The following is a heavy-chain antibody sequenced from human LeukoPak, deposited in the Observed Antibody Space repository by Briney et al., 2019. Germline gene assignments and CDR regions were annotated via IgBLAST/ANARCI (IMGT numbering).Heavy chain of an antibody. Sequence: SETLSLTCTVSGGSISSYYWSWIRQPAGKRLEWIGRIYTSGSTNYNPSLKSRVTMSVDTSKNQFSLKLSSVTAADTAVYYCARGILLTRDSGYPVFAYWGQGTHVTVSS. CDR2: IYTSGST. CDR1: GGSISSYY. J-gene: IGHJ4*02. CDR3: ARGILLTRDSGYPVFAY. V-gene: IGHV4-4*07. D-gene: IGHD3-22*01.